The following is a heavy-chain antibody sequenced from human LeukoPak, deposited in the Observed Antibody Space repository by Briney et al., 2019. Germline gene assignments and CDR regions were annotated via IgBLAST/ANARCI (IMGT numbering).Heavy chain of an antibody. Sequence: PGGSLRLSCEASGFTFRSYAMSWVRQAPGKGLEWAAVISGSGGSIYYADSVKGRFTISRDNSKNTLFLQMDSLRAEDTAIYFCAKEASGSGWYVDYWGQGILVTVSS. V-gene: IGHV3-23*01. CDR2: ISGSGGSI. CDR3: AKEASGSGWYVDY. CDR1: GFTFRSYA. D-gene: IGHD6-19*01. J-gene: IGHJ4*02.